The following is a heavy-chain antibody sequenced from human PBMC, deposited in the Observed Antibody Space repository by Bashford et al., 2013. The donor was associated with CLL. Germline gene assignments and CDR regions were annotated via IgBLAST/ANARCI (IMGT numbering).Heavy chain of an antibody. CDR1: GYTFTGYY. V-gene: IGHV1-2*02. Sequence: ASVKVSCKASGYTFTGYYIHWVRQAPGQRLEWMGWINPNSGGTSSAQNFQGRITMTRDTSISTAYMELNGLRSDDTAVYYCARDAILPTVTAFDYWGQGTLVTVSS. CDR2: INPNSGGT. J-gene: IGHJ4*02. CDR3: ARDAILPTVTAFDY. D-gene: IGHD4-17*01.